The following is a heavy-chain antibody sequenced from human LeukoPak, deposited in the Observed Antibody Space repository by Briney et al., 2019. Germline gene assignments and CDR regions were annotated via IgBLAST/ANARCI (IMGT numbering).Heavy chain of an antibody. D-gene: IGHD2-15*01. J-gene: IGHJ5*02. V-gene: IGHV4-59*11. CDR1: GGSITSHS. CDR2: IFYSGHT. Sequence: SETLSLTCTVSGGSITSHSWSWIRQPPGKGLEWIGYIFYSGHTNYNPSLRSRVTISVDTSKTQFSLRLTSVTAADTAVYYCARDTDRRSSPGSWFDPWGQGTLVTVYS. CDR3: ARDTDRRSSPGSWFDP.